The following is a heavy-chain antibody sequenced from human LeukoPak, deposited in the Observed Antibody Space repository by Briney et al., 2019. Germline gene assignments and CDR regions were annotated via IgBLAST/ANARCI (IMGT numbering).Heavy chain of an antibody. CDR1: GYSFTNYA. CDR3: ARVSFPDY. Sequence: ASVKVSCKASGYSFTNYAMNWVRQAPGQGPEWMGWINPNTGNPAYAPDFTGRFVFSLDTSVSTAYLQISSLKAEDTAVYYCARVSFPDYWGQGTLVTVSS. CDR2: INPNTGNP. V-gene: IGHV7-4-1*02. J-gene: IGHJ4*02.